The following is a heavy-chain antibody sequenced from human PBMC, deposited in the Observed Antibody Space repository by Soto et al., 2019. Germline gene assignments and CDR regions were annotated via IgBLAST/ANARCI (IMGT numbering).Heavy chain of an antibody. CDR3: ARGDATKIVVTTYYAMDV. V-gene: IGHV1-69*12. CDR1: GGSLSNYG. J-gene: IGHJ6*02. CDR2: IIPVFGTA. D-gene: IGHD4-17*01. Sequence: QVQLVQSGAEVKKPGSSVKVSCKASGGSLSNYGISWVRQAPGQGLEWMGGIIPVFGTANYAQKFQGRVTITADESTNIVYVDVTSLRSEDTGVYYCARGDATKIVVTTYYAMDVWGQGTTVTVSS.